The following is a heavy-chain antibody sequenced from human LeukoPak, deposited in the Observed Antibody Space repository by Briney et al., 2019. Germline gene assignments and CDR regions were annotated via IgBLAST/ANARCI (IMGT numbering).Heavy chain of an antibody. CDR3: ARIRDYSNYDY. D-gene: IGHD4-11*01. J-gene: IGHJ4*02. CDR2: IYYSGST. Sequence: SETLSLTCTVSGGSISSYYWSWIRQPPGKGLEWIGYIYYSGSTNYNPSLKSRVTISVDTPKNQFSLKLSSVTAADTAVYYCARIRDYSNYDYWGQGTLVTVSS. CDR1: GGSISSYY. V-gene: IGHV4-59*01.